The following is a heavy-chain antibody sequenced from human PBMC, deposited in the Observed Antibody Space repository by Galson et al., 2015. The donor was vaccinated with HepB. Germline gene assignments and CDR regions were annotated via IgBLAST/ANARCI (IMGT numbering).Heavy chain of an antibody. J-gene: IGHJ4*02. CDR3: PTDQTEDFLYWSGYMVH. CDR1: EVGLGNAW. Sequence: SLRLGCAASEVGLGNAWMTWVRQGPGKGLEWAGRSKRKSDGRTVDYAAPVNVRFTISRDDSENKLFLQMNNLKTEDTAVYYCPTDQTEDFLYWSGYMVHWGQGSLLTVSS. D-gene: IGHD3-3*01. CDR2: SKRKSDGRTV. V-gene: IGHV3-15*01.